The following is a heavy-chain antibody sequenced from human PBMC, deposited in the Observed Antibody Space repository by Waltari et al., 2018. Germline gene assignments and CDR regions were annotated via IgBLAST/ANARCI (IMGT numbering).Heavy chain of an antibody. CDR2: MNPNSGNT. J-gene: IGHJ4*02. CDR1: GYTFTSYD. CDR3: ARVTMVRGVIWGASYFDY. D-gene: IGHD3-10*01. V-gene: IGHV1-8*01. Sequence: QVQLVQSGAEVKKPGASVKVSCKASGYTFTSYDINWVRQATGPGLEWMGWMNPNSGNTGYAQKFQGRVTMTRNTSISTAYMELSSLRSEDTAVYYCARVTMVRGVIWGASYFDYWGQGTLVTVSS.